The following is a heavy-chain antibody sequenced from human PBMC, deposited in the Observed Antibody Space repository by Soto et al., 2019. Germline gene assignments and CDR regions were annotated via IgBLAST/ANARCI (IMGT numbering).Heavy chain of an antibody. V-gene: IGHV3-23*01. D-gene: IGHD6-13*01. J-gene: IGHJ6*02. CDR2: ISGSGGST. Sequence: GGSLRLSCAASGFTFSSYAMSWVRQAPGKGLEWVSAISGSGGSTYYADSVKGRFTISRDNSKNTLYLQMNSLRAEDTAVYYCAKEPPIAAAGRRPYYYYGMDVWGQGXTVTVSS. CDR3: AKEPPIAAAGRRPYYYYGMDV. CDR1: GFTFSSYA.